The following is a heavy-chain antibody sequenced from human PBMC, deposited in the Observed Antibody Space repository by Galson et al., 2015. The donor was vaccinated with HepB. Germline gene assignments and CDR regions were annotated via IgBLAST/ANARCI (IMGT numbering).Heavy chain of an antibody. Sequence: SLRLSCAASGFTFSSHAMSWVRQAPGKGLEWVSAISGCGGTTFYADSVKGRFTISKDNSKNTLYLQMNSLRAEDTALYYCAGYCSTTSCYRGRFAFDIWGQETMVTVSS. V-gene: IGHV3-23*01. CDR2: ISGCGGTT. CDR3: AGYCSTTSCYRGRFAFDI. J-gene: IGHJ3*02. CDR1: GFTFSSHA. D-gene: IGHD2-2*02.